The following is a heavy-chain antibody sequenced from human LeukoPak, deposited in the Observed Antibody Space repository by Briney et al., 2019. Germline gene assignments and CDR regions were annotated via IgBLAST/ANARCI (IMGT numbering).Heavy chain of an antibody. CDR1: GGTFSSYA. CDR3: ARPVRGGYYGLEV. Sequence: SVKVSCKASGGTFSSYAISWVRQAPGQGLEWMGRIIPILGIANYAQKFQGRVTITADKSTSTAYMELSSLRSEDTAVCSCARPVRGGYYGLEVWGQGTTVTVSS. CDR2: IIPILGIA. V-gene: IGHV1-69*04. J-gene: IGHJ6*02. D-gene: IGHD3-10*01.